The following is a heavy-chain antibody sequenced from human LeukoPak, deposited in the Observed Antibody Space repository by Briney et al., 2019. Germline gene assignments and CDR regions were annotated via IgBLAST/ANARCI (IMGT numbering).Heavy chain of an antibody. CDR2: IIPILGIA. V-gene: IGHV1-69*04. D-gene: IGHD3-10*01. Sequence: GASAKVSCKASGGTFSSYAISWVRQAPGQGLEWMGRIIPILGIANYAQKFQGRVTITADKSTSTAYMELSNLRSEDTAVYYCARDPLPMVRGRSSDYWGQGTLVTVSS. CDR1: GGTFSSYA. CDR3: ARDPLPMVRGRSSDY. J-gene: IGHJ4*02.